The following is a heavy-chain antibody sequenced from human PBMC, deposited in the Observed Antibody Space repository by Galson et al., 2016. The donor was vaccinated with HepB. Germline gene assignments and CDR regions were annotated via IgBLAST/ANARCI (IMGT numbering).Heavy chain of an antibody. CDR2: ISYDGSNK. J-gene: IGHJ4*02. Sequence: SLRLSCAAFGFTFSSYGLHWVRQAPGKGLEWVAVISYDGSNKYYADSVKGRFTISRDNSKNTLYLQMNSLRAEDTAVYYCATPYYDFWSGYNPFDYWGQGTRVTVSS. V-gene: IGHV3-30*03. CDR1: GFTFSSYG. CDR3: ATPYYDFWSGYNPFDY. D-gene: IGHD3-3*01.